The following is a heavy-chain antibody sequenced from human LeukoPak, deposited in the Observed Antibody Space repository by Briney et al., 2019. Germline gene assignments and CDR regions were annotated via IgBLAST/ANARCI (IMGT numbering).Heavy chain of an antibody. CDR1: GFTFGSYA. CDR3: AKTGGYQLLSAYYYYYGMDV. Sequence: PGGSLRLSCAASGFTFGSYAMSWVRQAPGKGLEWVSAISGSGGSTYYADSVKGRFTISRDNSKNTLYLQMNSLRAEDTAVYYCAKTGGYQLLSAYYYYYGMDVWGQGTTVTVSS. V-gene: IGHV3-23*01. CDR2: ISGSGGST. J-gene: IGHJ6*02. D-gene: IGHD2-2*01.